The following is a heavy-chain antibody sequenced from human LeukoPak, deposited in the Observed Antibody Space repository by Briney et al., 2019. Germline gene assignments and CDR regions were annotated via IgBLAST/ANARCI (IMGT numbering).Heavy chain of an antibody. J-gene: IGHJ4*02. V-gene: IGHV4-38-2*02. CDR1: GYSLSSRYY. Sequence: SETLSLTCTVSGYSLSSRYYWGWIRHPPGKGLEWVGIIYRSGSTYYNPSLKSRVTISVDTSKNQFSLKLSSVTAADTAVYYCARILITDFDWLLYPSMPYDYWGQGTLVTVSS. CDR2: IYRSGST. D-gene: IGHD3-9*01. CDR3: ARILITDFDWLLYPSMPYDY.